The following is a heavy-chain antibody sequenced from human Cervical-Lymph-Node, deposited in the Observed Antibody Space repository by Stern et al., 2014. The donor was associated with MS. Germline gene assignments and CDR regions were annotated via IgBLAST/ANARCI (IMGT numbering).Heavy chain of an antibody. J-gene: IGHJ4*02. CDR3: AKGSGGSGYYPVALDY. CDR2: ITWNGVSV. D-gene: IGHD3-3*01. Sequence: EVQLVESGGGLVQPGRSLRLSCAASGFTFDDYAMHWVRQAPGKGLEWVSGITWNGVSVGYADSVKGRFTISRDNAKNSLYLQMNSLRGDDTALYYCAKGSGGSGYYPVALDYWGQGTLVTVSS. CDR1: GFTFDDYA. V-gene: IGHV3-9*01.